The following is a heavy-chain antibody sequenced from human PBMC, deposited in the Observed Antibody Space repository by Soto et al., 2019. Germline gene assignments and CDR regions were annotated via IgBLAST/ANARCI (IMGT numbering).Heavy chain of an antibody. D-gene: IGHD2-2*01. Sequence: SETLSLTCAVYGGSFSGYYWSWIRQPPGRGLEWIGEINHSGSTNYNPSLKSRVTISVDTSKNQFSLKLSSVTAADTAVYYCARERPYCSSTSCYRSYYYYYYYMDVWGKGTTVTVSS. J-gene: IGHJ6*03. V-gene: IGHV4-34*01. CDR3: ARERPYCSSTSCYRSYYYYYYYMDV. CDR2: INHSGST. CDR1: GGSFSGYY.